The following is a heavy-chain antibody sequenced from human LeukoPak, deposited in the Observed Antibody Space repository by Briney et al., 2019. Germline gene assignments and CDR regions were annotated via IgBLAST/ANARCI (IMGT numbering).Heavy chain of an antibody. CDR2: IYSSGNT. CDR1: GGSISSNY. V-gene: IGHV4-4*07. D-gene: IGHD3-22*01. CDR3: ARVWLSSGSYWYFDF. Sequence: PSETLSLTCTVSGGSISSNYWSWIRQPAGKGLEYIGRIYSSGNTNYNPSLKSRVTISVETSKNQFSLLLHSVTAADTAVYYCARVWLSSGSYWYFDFWGRGTLVIVSS. J-gene: IGHJ2*01.